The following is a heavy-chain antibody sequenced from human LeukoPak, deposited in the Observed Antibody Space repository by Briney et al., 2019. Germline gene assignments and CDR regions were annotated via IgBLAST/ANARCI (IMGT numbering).Heavy chain of an antibody. V-gene: IGHV3-30*18. D-gene: IGHD1-1*01. CDR2: ISYDGSNK. CDR1: GFTFSSYG. Sequence: GGSLRLSCAASGFTFSSYGMHWVRQAPGKGLEWVAVISYDGSNKYYADSVKGRFTISRDNSKNTLYLQMNSLRAEDTAVYYCAKEGTGTGDAFDIWGQGTMVTVSS. J-gene: IGHJ3*02. CDR3: AKEGTGTGDAFDI.